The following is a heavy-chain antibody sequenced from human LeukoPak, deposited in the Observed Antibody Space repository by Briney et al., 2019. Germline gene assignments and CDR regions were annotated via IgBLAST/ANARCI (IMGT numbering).Heavy chain of an antibody. V-gene: IGHV3-30-3*01. Sequence: GGSLRLSCAASGFTFSSYAMHWVRQAPGKGLEWVAVISYDGSNKYYADSVKGRFTISRDNSKNTLYLQMNSLRAEDTAVYYCARSSYGSTMGFDPWGQGTLVTVSS. J-gene: IGHJ5*02. D-gene: IGHD5-18*01. CDR3: ARSSYGSTMGFDP. CDR2: ISYDGSNK. CDR1: GFTFSSYA.